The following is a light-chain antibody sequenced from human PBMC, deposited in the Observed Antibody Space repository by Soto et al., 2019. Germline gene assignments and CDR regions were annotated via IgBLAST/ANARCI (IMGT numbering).Light chain of an antibody. CDR1: SSDVVGYNY. CDR2: EVS. CDR3: SSYAGSNNLV. J-gene: IGLJ1*01. V-gene: IGLV2-8*01. Sequence: QSALTQPPSASGSPGQSVTIYCTGTSSDVVGYNYVSWYKQHPGKAPKLMIYEVSKRPSGVPDRFSGSKSGNTASLTVSGSQAEDEADSYCSSYAGSNNLVFGTVTKLTFL.